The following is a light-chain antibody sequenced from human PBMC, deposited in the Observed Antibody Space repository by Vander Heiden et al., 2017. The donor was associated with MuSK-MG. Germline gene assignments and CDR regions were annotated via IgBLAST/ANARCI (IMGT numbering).Light chain of an antibody. CDR3: SSYKSSSTLVV. CDR2: DVS. CDR1: SRDVGGYNY. V-gene: IGLV2-14*01. Sequence: QSDLTQPASVTGSPVQSITISCTGTSRDVGGYNYVSWYQQHPGKAPNLMIYDVSNRPSGVSNRFSGSKSGNTASVTISGLQAEEEADYYFSSYKSSSTLVVFGGGTKLTVL. J-gene: IGLJ2*01.